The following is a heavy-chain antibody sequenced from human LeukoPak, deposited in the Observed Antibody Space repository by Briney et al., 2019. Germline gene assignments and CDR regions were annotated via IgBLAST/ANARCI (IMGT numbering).Heavy chain of an antibody. CDR1: GFMFSTYW. CDR2: IKQDGGEK. CDR3: ARDKKLPTY. V-gene: IGHV3-7*01. J-gene: IGHJ4*02. Sequence: PGGSLRLSCAASGFMFSTYWMSWVRQTPGKGLEWVANIKQDGGEKYNVDSVKGRFTISRDNAKNTLYLQMNSLRAEDTAVYYCARDKKLPTYWGQGTLVTVSS. D-gene: IGHD1-7*01.